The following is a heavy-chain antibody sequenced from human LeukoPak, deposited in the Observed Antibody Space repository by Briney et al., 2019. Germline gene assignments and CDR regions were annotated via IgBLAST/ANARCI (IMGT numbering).Heavy chain of an antibody. V-gene: IGHV3-23*01. D-gene: IGHD2-2*01. Sequence: GSLLLSCAASGFTFSSYAMSWVRQAPGKGLEWVSAISGSGGSTYYADSVKGRFTISRDNSKNTLYLQMNSLKAEDTAVYYCAKDPYCSSTSCSNFDYWGQGTLVTVSS. J-gene: IGHJ4*02. CDR3: AKDPYCSSTSCSNFDY. CDR2: ISGSGGST. CDR1: GFTFSSYA.